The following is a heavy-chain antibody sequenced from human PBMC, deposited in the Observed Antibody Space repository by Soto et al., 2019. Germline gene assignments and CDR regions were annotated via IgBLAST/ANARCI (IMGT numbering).Heavy chain of an antibody. CDR1: GYTFTSYD. Sequence: GASVKVSCKASGYTFTSYDINWVRQATGQGLEWMGWMNPNSGNTGYAQKFQGRVTMTRNTSISTAYMELSSLRSEDTAVYYCARLNHQLGDAFDIWGQGTMVTVSS. D-gene: IGHD2-2*01. V-gene: IGHV1-8*01. CDR2: MNPNSGNT. J-gene: IGHJ3*02. CDR3: ARLNHQLGDAFDI.